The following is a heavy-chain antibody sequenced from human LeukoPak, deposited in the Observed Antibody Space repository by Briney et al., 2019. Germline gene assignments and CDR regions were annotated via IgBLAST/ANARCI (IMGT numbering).Heavy chain of an antibody. CDR3: ARGPRGIFQYYYDSSGYYWYY. J-gene: IGHJ4*02. V-gene: IGHV4-34*01. Sequence: EINHSGSTNYNPSLKSRVTISVDTSKNQFSLKLSSVTAADTAVYYCARGPRGIFQYYYDSSGYYWYYWGQGTLVTVSS. CDR2: INHSGST. D-gene: IGHD3-22*01.